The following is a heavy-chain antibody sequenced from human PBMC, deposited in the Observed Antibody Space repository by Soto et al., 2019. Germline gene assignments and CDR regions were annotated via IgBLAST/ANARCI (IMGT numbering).Heavy chain of an antibody. V-gene: IGHV1-18*01. CDR2: VNAYNGNT. D-gene: IGHD1-26*01. J-gene: IGHJ2*01. CDR1: GYSFTTYG. CDR3: AAEMRATNWYFDL. Sequence: QLQLVQSGAEVKKPGASVKVSCKASGYSFTTYGISWVRQAPGQGLEWMGWVNAYNGNTDHAQKFQGRFTMTTDTSTSTAYMELRSLRSDDTVVYYCAAEMRATNWYFDLWGRGTLVTVSS.